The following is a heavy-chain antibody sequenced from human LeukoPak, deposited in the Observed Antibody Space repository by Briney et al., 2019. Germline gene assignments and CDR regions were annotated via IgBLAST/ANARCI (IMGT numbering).Heavy chain of an antibody. V-gene: IGHV4-34*01. Sequence: SETLSLTCAVYGVSFSGYYWSWLRQPPGKGLEWIGEINHSGSTNYNPSLKSRVTISVDTSKNQFSLKLSSVTAADTDVYYCARPARYYYGSGSYYFDYWGQGTLVTVSS. CDR2: INHSGST. CDR3: ARPARYYYGSGSYYFDY. J-gene: IGHJ4*02. D-gene: IGHD3-10*01. CDR1: GVSFSGYY.